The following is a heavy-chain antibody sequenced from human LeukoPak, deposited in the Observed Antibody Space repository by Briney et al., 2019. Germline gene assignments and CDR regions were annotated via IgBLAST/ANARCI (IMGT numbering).Heavy chain of an antibody. V-gene: IGHV4-4*02. J-gene: IGHJ5*02. Sequence: SETLSLTCALSGGSISSSNWWSWVRQPPGKGLEWIGEIYHSGSTNYNPSLKSRVTISVDKSKNQFSLKLSSVTAADTAVYYCASSLEDDWFDPWGQGTLVTVSS. D-gene: IGHD2-15*01. CDR1: GGSISSSNW. CDR3: ASSLEDDWFDP. CDR2: IYHSGST.